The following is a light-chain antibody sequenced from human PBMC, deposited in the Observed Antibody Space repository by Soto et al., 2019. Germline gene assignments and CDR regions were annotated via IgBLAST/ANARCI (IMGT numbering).Light chain of an antibody. CDR2: AAS. J-gene: IGKJ5*01. Sequence: AIRLTQSPSSLSASTGDRVTITCRASQGISSYLAWYQQKPGKAPKLLIHAASTLQSGVPSRFSGSGSGTDLTITISSLQPEDCETYYCQQPNSYPITFGQGTRLEIK. CDR1: QGISSY. CDR3: QQPNSYPIT. V-gene: IGKV1-8*01.